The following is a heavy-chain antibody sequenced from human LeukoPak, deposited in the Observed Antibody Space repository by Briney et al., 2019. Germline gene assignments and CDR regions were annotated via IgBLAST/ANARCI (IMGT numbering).Heavy chain of an antibody. J-gene: IGHJ6*03. V-gene: IGHV4-38-2*02. D-gene: IGHD2-15*01. CDR2: IYHSGST. CDR3: ARGIVVVAQLGYYYYYMDV. Sequence: SETLSLTCTVSGYSISSGYYWGWIRQPPGKGLEWIGSIYHSGSTYYNPSLKSRVTISVDTSKNQFSPKLSSVTAADTAVYYCARGIVVVAQLGYYYYYMDVWGKGTTVTISS. CDR1: GYSISSGYY.